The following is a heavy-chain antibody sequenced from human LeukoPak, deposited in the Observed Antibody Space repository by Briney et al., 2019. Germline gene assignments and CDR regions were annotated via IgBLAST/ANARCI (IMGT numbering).Heavy chain of an antibody. CDR1: GGSISSYY. Sequence: PSETLSLTCTVSGGSISSYYWSWIRQPPGKGLEWIGYIYTSGSTNYNPSLKSRVTISVDTSKNQLSLKLSSVTAADTAVYYCARQFRPYYYDSSGYFDYWGQGTLVTVSS. V-gene: IGHV4-4*09. CDR2: IYTSGST. D-gene: IGHD3-22*01. J-gene: IGHJ4*02. CDR3: ARQFRPYYYDSSGYFDY.